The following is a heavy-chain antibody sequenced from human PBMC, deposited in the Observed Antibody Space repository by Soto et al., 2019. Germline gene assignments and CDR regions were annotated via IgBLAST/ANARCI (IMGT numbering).Heavy chain of an antibody. CDR1: GYTFTNHW. J-gene: IGHJ4*02. CDR2: VNPSDSDT. CDR3: ARPDSNGWYDY. V-gene: IGHV5-51*01. D-gene: IGHD6-19*01. Sequence: GESLKISCKGSGYTFTNHWTAWVRQMPGKGLEWMGIVNPSDSDTRYSPSFQGQVTISADKSISHAYLQWSSLKASDTAIYYCARPDSNGWYDYWGQGSLVTVSS.